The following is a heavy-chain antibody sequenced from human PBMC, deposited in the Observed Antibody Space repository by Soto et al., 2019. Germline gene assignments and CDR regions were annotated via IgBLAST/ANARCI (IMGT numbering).Heavy chain of an antibody. CDR2: ITFSSLYI. CDR3: ARSGDVAVGWFDP. CDR1: GFNFSAYG. V-gene: IGHV3-21*02. Sequence: EVQLVESGGGLVKPGQSLRLCCTASGFNFSAYGMSWVRQAPGKGLEWVSSITFSSLYIYYAESVRGRFVISRDDSKNSLFLQMDSLKTEDTAFYYCARSGDVAVGWFDPWGQGTQVTVSS. J-gene: IGHJ5*01. D-gene: IGHD3-10*01.